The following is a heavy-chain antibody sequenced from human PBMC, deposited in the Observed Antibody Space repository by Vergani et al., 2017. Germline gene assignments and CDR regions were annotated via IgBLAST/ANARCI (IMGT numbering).Heavy chain of an antibody. D-gene: IGHD2-15*01. CDR3: AKDGISGYCSGGSCYWGYFDY. V-gene: IGHV3-30*18. Sequence: QVQLVESGGGVVQPGRSLRLSCAASGFTFSSYGMHWVRQAPGKGLEWVAVISYDGSNKYYAESVKGRFTISRDNSKNTLYLQMNSLRAEDTAVYYCAKDGISGYCSGGSCYWGYFDYWGQGTLVTVSS. J-gene: IGHJ4*02. CDR2: ISYDGSNK. CDR1: GFTFSSYG.